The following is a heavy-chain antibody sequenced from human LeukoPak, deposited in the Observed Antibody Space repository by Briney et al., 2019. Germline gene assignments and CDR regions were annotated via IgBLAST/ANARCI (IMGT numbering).Heavy chain of an antibody. CDR2: INPSSGGT. CDR1: GYTFTGYY. D-gene: IGHD3-9*01. Sequence: ASVKVSCKASGYTFTGYYMHWVRQAPGQGLEWMGWINPSSGGTNYAQKFQGRVTMTRDTSISTAYMELSRLRSDDTAVYYCARGDDILTGPFFQHWGQGTLVTVSS. CDR3: ARGDDILTGPFFQH. V-gene: IGHV1-2*02. J-gene: IGHJ1*01.